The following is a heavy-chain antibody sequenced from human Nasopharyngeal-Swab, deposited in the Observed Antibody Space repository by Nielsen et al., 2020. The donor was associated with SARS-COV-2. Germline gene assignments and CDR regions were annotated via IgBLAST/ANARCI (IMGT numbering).Heavy chain of an antibody. CDR1: GGSISSYY. CDR3: ARESLHYYGSGSYYNVLDY. J-gene: IGHJ4*02. Sequence: SETLSLTCTVSGGSISSYYWSWIRQPAGKGLEWIGRIYTSGSTNYNPSRKSRVTMSVDTSKNQFSLKLSSVTAADTAVYYCARESLHYYGSGSYYNVLDYWGQGTLVTVSS. V-gene: IGHV4-4*07. CDR2: IYTSGST. D-gene: IGHD3-10*01.